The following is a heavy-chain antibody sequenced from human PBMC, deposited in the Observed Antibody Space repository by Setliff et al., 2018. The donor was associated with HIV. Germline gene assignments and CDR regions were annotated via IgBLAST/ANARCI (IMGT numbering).Heavy chain of an antibody. CDR2: INHSGRT. D-gene: IGHD3-16*01. Sequence: SETLSLTCAVYGGSFSDYYWSWIRQPPGKGLEWIGEINHSGRTIQSPSLGSRVTISIDTSKNQFSLKLSSVSAADTAVYYCVRGEYYDVSAIYHDDRWGQGTLVTVSS. CDR1: GGSFSDYY. V-gene: IGHV4-34*01. CDR3: VRGEYYDVSAIYHDDR. J-gene: IGHJ4*02.